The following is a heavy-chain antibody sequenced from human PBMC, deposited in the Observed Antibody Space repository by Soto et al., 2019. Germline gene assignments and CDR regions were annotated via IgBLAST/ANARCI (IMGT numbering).Heavy chain of an antibody. Sequence: ASVKVSCKASGYTFTSYGISWVRQAPGQGLEWMGWISAYNGNTNYAQKFQGRVTITADESTSTAYMELSSLRSEDTAVYYCARDPQEFSSKPYNWFDPWGQGTQVTVSS. J-gene: IGHJ5*02. D-gene: IGHD6-13*01. CDR1: GYTFTSYG. V-gene: IGHV1-18*01. CDR3: ARDPQEFSSKPYNWFDP. CDR2: ISAYNGNT.